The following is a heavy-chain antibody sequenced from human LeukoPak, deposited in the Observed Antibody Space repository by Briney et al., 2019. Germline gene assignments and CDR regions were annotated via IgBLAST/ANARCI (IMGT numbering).Heavy chain of an antibody. V-gene: IGHV3-11*04. J-gene: IGHJ1*01. CDR1: GFTFSDYY. D-gene: IGHD4/OR15-4a*01. Sequence: KPGGSLRLSCAASGFTFSDYYMSWIRQAPGKGLEWVSYISRSGSTIYYADSVKGRFTISRENAKNSLYLQMNSLRAEDTAVYYCARGPLMVVPTGRYFQHWGQGTLVTVSS. CDR3: ARGPLMVVPTGRYFQH. CDR2: ISRSGSTI.